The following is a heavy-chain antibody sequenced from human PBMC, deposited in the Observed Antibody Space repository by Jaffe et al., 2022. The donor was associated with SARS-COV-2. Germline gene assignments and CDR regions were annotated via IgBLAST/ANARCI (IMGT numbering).Heavy chain of an antibody. CDR1: GFTFSSDA. CDR2: ISASGTAT. V-gene: IGHV3-23*01. J-gene: IGHJ4*02. Sequence: EVQLLESGGDLVQPGGSLRLSCAASGFTFSSDAMSWVRQAPGKGLEWVSIISASGTATFYADSVKGRFTISRDTSKNTLFLQMNRLRADDTATYYCVKDRDSHGIPFDKWGQGTLVTVSS. D-gene: IGHD1-20*01. CDR3: VKDRDSHGIPFDK.